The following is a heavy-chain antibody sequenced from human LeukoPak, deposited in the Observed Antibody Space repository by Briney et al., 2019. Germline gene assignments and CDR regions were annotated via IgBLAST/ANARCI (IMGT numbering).Heavy chain of an antibody. D-gene: IGHD2-15*01. Sequence: SETLSLTCAVSGGSISSSNWWSWVRQPPGKGLEWIGNIYHDGSTYYNPSLKSRVTISVDTSKNQFSLKLSSVTAADTAVYYCARSGTWALDIWGQGTMVTVSS. J-gene: IGHJ3*02. CDR1: GGSISSSNW. CDR3: ARSGTWALDI. V-gene: IGHV4-4*02. CDR2: IYHDGST.